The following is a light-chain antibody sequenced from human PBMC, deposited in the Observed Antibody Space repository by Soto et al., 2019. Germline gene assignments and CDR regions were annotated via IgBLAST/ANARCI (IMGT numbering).Light chain of an antibody. J-gene: IGKJ4*01. Sequence: DIQMTQSPSSLSASVGDRVTITCRASQSISRYLNWYQQIPGKAPKLLIYAASTLQSGVPSRFSGSGSGTDFTLTISSLQPEDFATYYCQQSYVIPLTFGEGTKVEIK. CDR3: QQSYVIPLT. V-gene: IGKV1-39*01. CDR2: AAS. CDR1: QSISRY.